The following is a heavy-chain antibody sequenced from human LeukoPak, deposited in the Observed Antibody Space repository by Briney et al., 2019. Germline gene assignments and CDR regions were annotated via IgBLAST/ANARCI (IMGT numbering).Heavy chain of an antibody. CDR3: AREAYDSSESGY. CDR2: ISAYNGNT. Sequence: ASVKVSCKASGYNLSNYGVSWVRQAPGQGLEWVGWISAYNGNTNYAQKFQDKVIMTTDTSTNTAYMELRSLTTDDTAVYYCAREAYDSSESGYWGQGTLVTVSS. CDR1: GYNLSNYG. D-gene: IGHD3-22*01. J-gene: IGHJ4*02. V-gene: IGHV1-18*01.